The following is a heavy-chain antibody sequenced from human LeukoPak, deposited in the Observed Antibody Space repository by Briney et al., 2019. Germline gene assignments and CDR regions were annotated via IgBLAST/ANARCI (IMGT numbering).Heavy chain of an antibody. Sequence: SQTLSLTCTVSGGSISSDSYYWTWIRQPAGKGLEWIGRIYNTGSTNHNPSLKSRVTISVDTSKNQFSLELSSVTAADTAVYYCARRIAVAGYYFDYWGQGTLVTVSS. D-gene: IGHD6-19*01. CDR1: GGSISSDSYY. V-gene: IGHV4-61*02. CDR2: IYNTGST. J-gene: IGHJ4*02. CDR3: ARRIAVAGYYFDY.